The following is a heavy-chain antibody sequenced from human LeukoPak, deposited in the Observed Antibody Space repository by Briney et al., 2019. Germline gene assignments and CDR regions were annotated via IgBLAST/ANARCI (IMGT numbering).Heavy chain of an antibody. CDR1: GYTFTAHY. V-gene: IGHV1-2*02. Sequence: ASVKVSCEASGYTFTAHYVHWVRQAPGQGLEWMGWINANSGDTKYADRFQGRVTMTRDTSISTAYMELSRLTFDDTAVYYCGRGSYWFDPWGRGTLVTVSS. J-gene: IGHJ5*02. D-gene: IGHD1-26*01. CDR3: GRGSYWFDP. CDR2: INANSGDT.